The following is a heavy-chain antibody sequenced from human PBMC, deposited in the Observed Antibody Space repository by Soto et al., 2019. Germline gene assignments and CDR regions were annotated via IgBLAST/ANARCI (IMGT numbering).Heavy chain of an antibody. CDR3: TTVDFWSGYSPPRSHYYYYYGMDV. CDR2: IKSKTDGGTT. V-gene: IGHV3-15*07. D-gene: IGHD3-3*01. J-gene: IGHJ6*02. CDR1: GFTFSNAW. Sequence: EVQLVESGGGLVKPGGSLRLSCAASGFTFSNAWMNWVRQAPGKGLEWVGRIKSKTDGGTTDYAAPVKGRFTISRADSKNTLYLQMNSLKTEDTAVYYCTTVDFWSGYSPPRSHYYYYYGMDVWGQGTTVTVSS.